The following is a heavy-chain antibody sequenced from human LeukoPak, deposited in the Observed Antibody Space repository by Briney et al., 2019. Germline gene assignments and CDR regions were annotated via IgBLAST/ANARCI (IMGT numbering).Heavy chain of an antibody. J-gene: IGHJ3*02. CDR1: GGSISSYY. CDR2: IYYSGST. CDR3: ARDYGSGSYYNFHDAFDI. V-gene: IGHV4-59*01. D-gene: IGHD3-10*01. Sequence: SETLSLTRTVSGGSISSYYWSWIRQPPGKGLEWIGYIYYSGSTNYNPSLKSRVTISVDTSKNQFSLKLSSVTAADTAVYYCARDYGSGSYYNFHDAFDIWGQGTMVTVSS.